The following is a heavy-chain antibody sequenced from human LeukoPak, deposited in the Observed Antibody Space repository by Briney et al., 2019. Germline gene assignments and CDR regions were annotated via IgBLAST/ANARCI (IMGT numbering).Heavy chain of an antibody. V-gene: IGHV1-24*01. CDR1: GYTLTELS. CDR3: ATPAYDSRSYYFDY. CDR2: FDPEDGET. Sequence: GASVKVSCKVSGYTLTELSMHWVRQAPGKGLEWMGGFDPEDGETIYAQKFQGRVTMTEDTSTDTAYMELSSLRSEDTAVYYCATPAYDSRSYYFDYWGQGTLVTVSS. J-gene: IGHJ4*02. D-gene: IGHD3-22*01.